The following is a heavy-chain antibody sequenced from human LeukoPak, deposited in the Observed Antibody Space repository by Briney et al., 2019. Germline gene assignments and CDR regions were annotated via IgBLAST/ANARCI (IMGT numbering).Heavy chain of an antibody. CDR3: SRDQTPYY. V-gene: IGHV3-49*04. J-gene: IGHJ4*02. CDR1: GFTFGDYA. Sequence: GGSLRLSCTASGFTFGDYAMIWARQAPGKGLEWVGFIASKTYGGTAEYAASVKGRFTISRDDSKSIAYLQMNSLKTEDTAVYFCSRDQTPYYWGQGTLVTVSS. CDR2: IASKTYGGTA.